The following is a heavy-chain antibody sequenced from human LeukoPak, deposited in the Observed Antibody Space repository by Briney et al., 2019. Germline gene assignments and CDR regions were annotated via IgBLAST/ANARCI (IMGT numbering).Heavy chain of an antibody. D-gene: IGHD2-15*01. J-gene: IGHJ6*02. CDR3: AKDLSYCSGGTCYTSRYYGMDV. Sequence: GGSLRLSCAASGFTFSSYAMSWVRQAPGKGLEWVSAISGSGGSTYYADSVKGRFTISRDNSKNTLYLQMNSLRAEDTAVYCCAKDLSYCSGGTCYTSRYYGMDVWGQGTTVAVSS. CDR1: GFTFSSYA. CDR2: ISGSGGST. V-gene: IGHV3-23*01.